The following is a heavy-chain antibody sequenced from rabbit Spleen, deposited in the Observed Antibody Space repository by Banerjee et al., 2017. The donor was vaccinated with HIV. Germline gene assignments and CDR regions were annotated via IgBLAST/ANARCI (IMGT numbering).Heavy chain of an antibody. V-gene: IGHV1S45*01. Sequence: QEQLEESGGDLVKPGGTLTLTCIASGVDFSSTYWICWVRQAPGKGLEWIACIYAGSSGTTYYASWAKGRFTISKTSSTTVTLQLTSLTAADTATYFCARDLDGVIGWNFGWWGQGTLVTVS. CDR3: ARDLDGVIGWNFGW. J-gene: IGHJ3*01. D-gene: IGHD4-1*01. CDR2: IYAGSSGTT. CDR1: GVDFSSTYW.